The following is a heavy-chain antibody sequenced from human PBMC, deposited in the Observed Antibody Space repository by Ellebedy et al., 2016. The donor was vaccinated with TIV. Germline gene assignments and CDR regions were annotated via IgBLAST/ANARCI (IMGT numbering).Heavy chain of an antibody. CDR1: GFSFNNFG. CDR3: ARDYQNGMDV. CDR2: IWHDGSHT. V-gene: IGHV3-33*01. Sequence: GESLKISXAASGFSFNNFGMHWVRQVLGKGLEWVAVIWHDGSHTYHADTLRGRFTISRDTSTNTLYLQMNSLRAEDTALYFCARDYQNGMDVWGQGTTVTVSS. J-gene: IGHJ6*02. D-gene: IGHD2-2*01.